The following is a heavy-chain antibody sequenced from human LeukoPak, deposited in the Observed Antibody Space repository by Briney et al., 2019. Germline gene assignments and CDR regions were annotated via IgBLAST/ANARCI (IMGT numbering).Heavy chain of an antibody. CDR1: GESFSGYY. J-gene: IGHJ4*02. V-gene: IGHV4-34*01. Sequence: PSQTLSLTCAVYGESFSGYYWSWIRHPPGKGRECIGEINHRGSTNYNPSIKSRVTISVDTSKNQFSLKLSSVTAADTAVYYCARKNKYYDILTGYWRFDYWGQGTLVTVSS. D-gene: IGHD3-9*01. CDR3: ARKNKYYDILTGYWRFDY. CDR2: INHRGST.